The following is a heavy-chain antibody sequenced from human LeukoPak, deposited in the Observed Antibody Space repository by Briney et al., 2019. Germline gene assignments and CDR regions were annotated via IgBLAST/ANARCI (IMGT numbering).Heavy chain of an antibody. CDR2: IWSDGSNK. Sequence: GGSLRLSCEASGFTFSSYGIHWVRQAPGKGLEWVAVIWSDGSNKYYADSVKGRFTISRDNSKNTLYLQLNSLRAEDTAVYYCARAIPRYGSGSDLDIWGQGTMVTVSS. CDR3: ARAIPRYGSGSDLDI. V-gene: IGHV3-33*01. CDR1: GFTFSSYG. D-gene: IGHD3-10*01. J-gene: IGHJ3*02.